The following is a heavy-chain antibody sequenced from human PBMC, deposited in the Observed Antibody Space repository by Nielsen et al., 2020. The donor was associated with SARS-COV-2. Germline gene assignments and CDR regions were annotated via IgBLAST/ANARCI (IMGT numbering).Heavy chain of an antibody. CDR3: ARDLAVAGTIYFDY. CDR1: GFTFSSFA. CDR2: IWFDGSNK. Sequence: SLKISCAASGFTFSSFAMHWVRQAPGKGLEWVAVIWFDGSNKYYADSVKGRFTISRDNSKNTLYLQMNSLRAEDTAVYYCARDLAVAGTIYFDYWGQGTLVSVSS. J-gene: IGHJ4*02. V-gene: IGHV3-30*04. D-gene: IGHD6-19*01.